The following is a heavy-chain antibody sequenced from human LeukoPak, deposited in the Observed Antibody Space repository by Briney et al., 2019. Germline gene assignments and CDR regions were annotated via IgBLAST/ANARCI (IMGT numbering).Heavy chain of an antibody. J-gene: IGHJ4*02. CDR2: IYSGGST. CDR3: AVRGDIVGATSGSGTDY. Sequence: LGGSLRLSCAAPGFAVSSNYMSWVRQAPGKGLEWVSVIYSGGSTYYADSVKGRFTISRDNSKNTLYLQMNSLRAEDTAVYYCAVRGDIVGATSGSGTDYWGQGTLVTVSS. V-gene: IGHV3-66*01. CDR1: GFAVSSNY. D-gene: IGHD1-26*01.